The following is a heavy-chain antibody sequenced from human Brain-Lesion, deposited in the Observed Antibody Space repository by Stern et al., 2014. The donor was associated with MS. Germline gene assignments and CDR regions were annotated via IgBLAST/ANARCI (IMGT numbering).Heavy chain of an antibody. J-gene: IGHJ4*02. CDR3: AEGGSYGFVY. V-gene: IGHV1-45*02. CDR2: ITPFTGNT. D-gene: IGHD4-17*01. Sequence: VQLLESGAEVKKTGSSVKVSCQASGNTFTNRYLHWVRQAPGQALEWMGRITPFTGNTNYAQNFQDRVTITMDRSMSTAYMDLSSLRSDDTAIYFCAEGGSYGFVYWGQGTLVTVSS. CDR1: GNTFTNRY.